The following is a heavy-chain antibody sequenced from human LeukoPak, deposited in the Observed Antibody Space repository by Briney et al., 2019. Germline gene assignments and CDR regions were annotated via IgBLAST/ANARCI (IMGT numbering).Heavy chain of an antibody. J-gene: IGHJ5*02. CDR3: AKGIWFGELFPIDP. CDR2: ISGSGGST. D-gene: IGHD3-10*01. Sequence: GGSLRLSCAASGFTFSSYAMSWARQAPGKGLEWVSAISGSGGSTYYADSVKGRFTISRDNSKNTLYLQMNSLRAEDTAVYYCAKGIWFGELFPIDPWGQGTLVSVSS. V-gene: IGHV3-23*01. CDR1: GFTFSSYA.